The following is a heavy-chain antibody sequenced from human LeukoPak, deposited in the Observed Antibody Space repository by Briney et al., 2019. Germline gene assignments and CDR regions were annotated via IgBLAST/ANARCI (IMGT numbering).Heavy chain of an antibody. D-gene: IGHD3-10*01. CDR1: GGTFSSYA. CDR2: IIPIFGTA. V-gene: IGHV1-69*13. Sequence: PSVNVSCKASGGTFSSYAISWVRQAPGQGLEWMGGIIPIFGTANYAQKFQGRVTITADESTSTAYMELSSLRSEDTAVYYCARRSTTMVRGVSHIYYYYGMDVWGQGTTVTVSS. CDR3: ARRSTTMVRGVSHIYYYYGMDV. J-gene: IGHJ6*02.